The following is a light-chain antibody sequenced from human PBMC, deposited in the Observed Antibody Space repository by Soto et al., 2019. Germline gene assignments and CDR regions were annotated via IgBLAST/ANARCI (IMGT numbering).Light chain of an antibody. J-gene: IGKJ5*01. CDR3: QQRTNWPLIT. V-gene: IGKV3-11*01. CDR1: QSVSSY. Sequence: EIVLTQSPATLSLSPGERATLSCRASQSVSSYLAWYQQKPGQAPRLLIYGASNRATGIPARFSGSGSGTDFTLTISSPEPEDFAVYYCQQRTNWPLITFGQGTRLEIK. CDR2: GAS.